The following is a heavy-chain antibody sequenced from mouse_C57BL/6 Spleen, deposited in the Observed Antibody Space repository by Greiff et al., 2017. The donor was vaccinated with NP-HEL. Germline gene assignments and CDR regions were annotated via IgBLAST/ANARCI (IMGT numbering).Heavy chain of an antibody. CDR2: IDPANGNT. CDR3: GKGMDY. V-gene: IGHV14-3*01. CDR1: GFNIKNTY. J-gene: IGHJ4*01. Sequence: EVQLQQSVAELVRPGAAVKLSCTASGFNIKNTYIHWVKQRPEQGLEWIGRIDPANGNTKYAPKFQGKATITADTSSNTVYLQLSSLTAEDTAIYYCGKGMDYWGQGTSVTVPS.